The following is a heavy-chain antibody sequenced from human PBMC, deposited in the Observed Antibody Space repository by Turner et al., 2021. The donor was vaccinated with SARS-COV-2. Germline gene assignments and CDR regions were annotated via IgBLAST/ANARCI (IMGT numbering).Heavy chain of an antibody. CDR2: IWYDGSYK. CDR1: GFTFRTYA. V-gene: IGHV3-33*01. J-gene: IGHJ3*02. Sequence: QVQLVESGGGVVQPGRSLRLSCAASGFTFRTYAMHWVRQAPGKGLEWVAVIWYDGSYKYYADSVKGRFTISRDYSKNTLYLQMNSLRAEDTAVYYCARTYGGNSKGGIRAFDIWGQGTMVTVSS. CDR3: ARTYGGNSKGGIRAFDI. D-gene: IGHD2-21*02.